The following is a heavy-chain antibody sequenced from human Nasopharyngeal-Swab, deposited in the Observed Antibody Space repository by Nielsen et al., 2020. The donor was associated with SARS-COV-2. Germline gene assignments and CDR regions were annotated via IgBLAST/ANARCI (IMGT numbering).Heavy chain of an antibody. V-gene: IGHV3-21*01. D-gene: IGHD3-10*01. CDR2: LISCSRYI. Sequence: GESLKISCVASGFFFSDYTINWVRQAPGEGLEWVSSLISCSRYIFHGESVWGRFTISRDNAKKSVFLQMDRLRVEDTAVYYCARSLGAEVLAVEHYWGQGTPVTVSS. CDR3: ARSLGAEVLAVEHY. CDR1: GFFFSDYT. J-gene: IGHJ4*02.